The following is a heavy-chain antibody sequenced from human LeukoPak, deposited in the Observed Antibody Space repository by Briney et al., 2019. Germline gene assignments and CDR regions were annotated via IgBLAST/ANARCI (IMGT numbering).Heavy chain of an antibody. CDR1: GFIVNTNY. V-gene: IGHV3-53*05. Sequence: GGSLRLSCAASGFIVNTNYMTWVRQAPGRGLEWVSFIYADGNTYYADSVKGRFTISRDNSKNTLYLQMNSLRAEDTAVYYCAKDRPIGAAAGDLDYWGQGTLVTVSS. J-gene: IGHJ4*02. CDR2: IYADGNT. CDR3: AKDRPIGAAAGDLDY. D-gene: IGHD6-13*01.